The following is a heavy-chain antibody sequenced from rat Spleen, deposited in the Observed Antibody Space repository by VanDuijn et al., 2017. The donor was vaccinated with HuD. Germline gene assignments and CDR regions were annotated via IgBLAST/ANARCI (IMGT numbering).Heavy chain of an antibody. V-gene: IGHV5-31*01. D-gene: IGHD1-11*01. CDR2: ITNTGGSI. J-gene: IGHJ2*01. CDR3: TRGEEAIGGY. Sequence: VQLKESGPGLVQPSQTLSLTCTVSGFSLTNFGVTWVRQAPGKGLEWVASITNTGGSIYYPDSVKGRFTISRDNAQNTLYLQMNSLRSEDTATYYCTRGEEAIGGYWGQGVMVTVSS. CDR1: GFSLTNFG.